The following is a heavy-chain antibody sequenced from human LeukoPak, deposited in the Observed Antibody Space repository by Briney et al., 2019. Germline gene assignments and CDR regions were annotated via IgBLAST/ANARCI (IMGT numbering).Heavy chain of an antibody. D-gene: IGHD4-17*01. Sequence: PGGSLRLSCAASGFTFSSYAMSWVRQAPGKGLEWVSAISGSGGSTYYADSVKGRFTISRDNAKNSLYLQMNSLRAEDTAVYYCARVGGDYVFDWYFDLWGRGTLVTVSS. CDR1: GFTFSSYA. J-gene: IGHJ2*01. CDR2: ISGSGGST. CDR3: ARVGGDYVFDWYFDL. V-gene: IGHV3-23*01.